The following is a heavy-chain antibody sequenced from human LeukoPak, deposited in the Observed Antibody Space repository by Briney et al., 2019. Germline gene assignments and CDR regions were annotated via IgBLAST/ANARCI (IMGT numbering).Heavy chain of an antibody. V-gene: IGHV3-23*01. D-gene: IGHD6-13*01. CDR3: AKSGDYSSSWYYRPLDYYYYGMDV. CDR2: ISGSGGST. Sequence: GGSLRLSCAASGFTFSSYAMSWVRQAPGKGLEWASAISGSGGSTYYADSVKGRFTISRDNSKNTLYLQMNSLRAEDTAVYYCAKSGDYSSSWYYRPLDYYYYGMDVWGQGTTVTVSS. CDR1: GFTFSSYA. J-gene: IGHJ6*02.